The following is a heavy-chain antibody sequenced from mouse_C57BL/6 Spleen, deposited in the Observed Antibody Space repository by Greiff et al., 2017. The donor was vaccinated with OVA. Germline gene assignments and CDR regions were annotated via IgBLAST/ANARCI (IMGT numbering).Heavy chain of an antibody. D-gene: IGHD1-1*01. V-gene: IGHV5-17*01. J-gene: IGHJ1*03. Sequence: EVQGVESGGGLVKPGGSLKLSCAASGFTFSDYGMHWVRQAPEKGLEWVAYISSGSSTTYYADTVKGRFTITRDNAKNTVFLQMTSLRSEDTAMYYCAGNDYGSSEGYFDVWGTGTTVTVSS. CDR3: AGNDYGSSEGYFDV. CDR2: ISSGSSTT. CDR1: GFTFSDYG.